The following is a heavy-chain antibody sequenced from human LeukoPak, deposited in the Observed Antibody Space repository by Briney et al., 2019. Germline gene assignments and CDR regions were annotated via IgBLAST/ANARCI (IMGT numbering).Heavy chain of an antibody. J-gene: IGHJ6*02. CDR3: ARDQGDDYYYYGMDV. V-gene: IGHV1-2*04. CDR1: GYTFTSYD. D-gene: IGHD2-21*02. Sequence: ASVKVSCKASGYTFTSYDINWVRQAPGQGLEWMGWINPNSGGTNYAQKFQGWVTMTRDTSISTAYMELSRLRSDDTAVYYCARDQGDDYYYYGMDVWGQGTTVTVSS. CDR2: INPNSGGT.